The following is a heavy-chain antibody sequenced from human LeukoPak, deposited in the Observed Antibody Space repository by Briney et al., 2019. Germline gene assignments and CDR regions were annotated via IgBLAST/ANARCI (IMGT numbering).Heavy chain of an antibody. Sequence: PGGSLRLSCAASGFTFSSYGMSWVRQAPGKGLEWVSAISGSGGSTYYADSVKGRFTISRDNSKNTLYLQINSLRAEDTAVYYCAKEYCSGCLYYFNSWGQGTLVTVSS. J-gene: IGHJ4*02. CDR2: ISGSGGST. CDR1: GFTFSSYG. D-gene: IGHD6-19*01. V-gene: IGHV3-23*01. CDR3: AKEYCSGCLYYFNS.